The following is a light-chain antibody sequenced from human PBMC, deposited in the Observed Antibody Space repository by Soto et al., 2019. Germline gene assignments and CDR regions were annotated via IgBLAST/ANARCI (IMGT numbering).Light chain of an antibody. CDR2: KAS. J-gene: IGKJ1*01. V-gene: IGKV1-5*03. CDR3: QHYNSYSEA. Sequence: DIQMTQSPSTLSLSVLDIVTITFLASQTISSWLAWYQQKPGKAPKLLIYKASTLKSGVPSRFSGSGSGTEFTLTISSLQPHDFATYYCQHYNSYSEAFGQGTKVDIK. CDR1: QTISSW.